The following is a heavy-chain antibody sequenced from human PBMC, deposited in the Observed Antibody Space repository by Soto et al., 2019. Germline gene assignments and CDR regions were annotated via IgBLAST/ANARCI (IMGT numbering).Heavy chain of an antibody. CDR2: TYYRSKWYN. V-gene: IGHV6-1*01. J-gene: IGHJ6*03. CDR1: GDSVSSNSAA. CDR3: ARGRITIFGVVILPYYYYMDV. Sequence: PSQTLSLTCAISGDSVSSNSAAWNWIRQSPSRGLEWLGRTYYRSKWYNDYAVSVKSRITINPDTSKNQFSLQLNSVTPEDTAVYYCARGRITIFGVVILPYYYYMDVWGKGTTVTVSS. D-gene: IGHD3-3*01.